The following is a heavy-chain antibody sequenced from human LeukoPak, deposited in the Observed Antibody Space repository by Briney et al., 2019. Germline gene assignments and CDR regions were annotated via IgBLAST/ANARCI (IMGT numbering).Heavy chain of an antibody. J-gene: IGHJ3*02. CDR3: ASGLDRPGFWSGYSSDAFDI. D-gene: IGHD3-3*01. Sequence: GSSVKASCKASGGTFSSYAISWVRQAPGQGLEWMGRIIPILGIANYAQKFQGRVTITADKSISTAYMELSRLRSDDTAVYYCASGLDRPGFWSGYSSDAFDIWGQGTMVTVSS. CDR2: IIPILGIA. V-gene: IGHV1-69*04. CDR1: GGTFSSYA.